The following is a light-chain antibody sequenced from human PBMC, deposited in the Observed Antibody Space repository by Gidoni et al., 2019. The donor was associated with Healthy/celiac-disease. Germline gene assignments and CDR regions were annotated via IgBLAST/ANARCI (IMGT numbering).Light chain of an antibody. V-gene: IGKV1-5*03. Sequence: DIQMTQSPSTLSASVVDRVTITCRASQSISSWLAWYQQKPGKAPKLLIYKASSLESGVPSRFSGSGSGTEFTLTISSMKPDDFATYYCQQYNSYSQTFGQGTKVEIK. CDR2: KAS. CDR3: QQYNSYSQT. J-gene: IGKJ1*01. CDR1: QSISSW.